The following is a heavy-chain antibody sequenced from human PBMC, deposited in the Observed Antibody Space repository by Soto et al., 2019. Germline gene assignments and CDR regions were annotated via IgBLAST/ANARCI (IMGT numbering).Heavy chain of an antibody. Sequence: GGSLRLSCAASGFTFSSFEMNRVRQAPGKGLECVSYISSSGSTKYYADSVKGRFTISRDNAKNSLFLQMNSLRAEDTAVYYCAREGPADGLDIWGQGTMVTVSS. J-gene: IGHJ3*02. CDR1: GFTFSSFE. CDR3: AREGPADGLDI. V-gene: IGHV3-48*03. CDR2: ISSSGSTK.